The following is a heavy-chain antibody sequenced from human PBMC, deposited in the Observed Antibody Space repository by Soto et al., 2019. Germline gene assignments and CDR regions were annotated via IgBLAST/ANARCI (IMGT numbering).Heavy chain of an antibody. CDR2: INAGNGNT. CDR1: GYTFTSYA. CDR3: ARDPALNRAPQTQEY. V-gene: IGHV1-3*01. J-gene: IGHJ4*02. Sequence: QVQLVQSGAEVKKPGASVKVSCKASGYTFTSYAMHWVRQAPGQRLEWMGWINAGNGNTKYSQKYQGRVTITRDTSASTAYMELSSLRSEDTAVYYCARDPALNRAPQTQEYWGQGTLVTVSS.